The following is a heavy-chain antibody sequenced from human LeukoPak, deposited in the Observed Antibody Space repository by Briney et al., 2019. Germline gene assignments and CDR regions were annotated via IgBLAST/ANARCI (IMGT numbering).Heavy chain of an antibody. V-gene: IGHV1-69*13. CDR1: GGTFSSYA. J-gene: IGHJ6*03. CDR2: IIPIFGTA. CDR3: ARGPLYTVTAYYYYYYYMDV. D-gene: IGHD4-11*01. Sequence: GASVKVSCKASGGTFSSYAISWVRQAPGQGLEWMGGIIPIFGTANYAQKFQGRVTITADESTSTAYMELSSLRSEDTAVYYCARGPLYTVTAYYYYYYYMDVWGKGTTVTVTS.